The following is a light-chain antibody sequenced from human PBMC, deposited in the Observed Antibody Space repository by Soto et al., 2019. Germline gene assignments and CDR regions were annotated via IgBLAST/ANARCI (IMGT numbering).Light chain of an antibody. J-gene: IGLJ2*01. CDR2: TTN. V-gene: IGLV8-61*01. Sequence: QAVVTQEPSFSVSPGGTVTLTCGLSSGSVSASSYPSWYQQTPGRAPRTLIYTTNTRSSGVPDRFSGSILGNKAALTIAGAQADDESIYYCALYMGSGISVFGGGTQLTVL. CDR1: SGSVSASSY. CDR3: ALYMGSGISV.